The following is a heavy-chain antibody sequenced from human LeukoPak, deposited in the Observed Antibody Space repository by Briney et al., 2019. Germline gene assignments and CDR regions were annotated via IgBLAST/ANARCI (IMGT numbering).Heavy chain of an antibody. CDR3: AQSFTIFGVVIAAFDI. J-gene: IGHJ3*02. D-gene: IGHD3-3*01. CDR2: ISGSGDSI. Sequence: GWSLRLSCAASGFTFSSYGMSWVRQAPGKGLEWVSGISGSGDSIYYADSVKGRFTISRDNAKNSLYLQMNSLRAEDTAVYYCAQSFTIFGVVIAAFDIWGQGSMVTVSS. CDR1: GFTFSSYG. V-gene: IGHV3-23*01.